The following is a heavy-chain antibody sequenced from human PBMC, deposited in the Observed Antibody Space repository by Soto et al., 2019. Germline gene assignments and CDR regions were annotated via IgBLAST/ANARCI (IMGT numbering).Heavy chain of an antibody. CDR2: IWYDGSNK. CDR3: ARLGVTTEYGMDV. CDR1: GFTFSSYG. Sequence: PGGSLRLSCAASGFTFSSYGMHWVSQAPGKGLEWVAVIWYDGSNKYYADSVKGRFTISRDNSKNTLYLQMNSLRAEDTAVYYCARLGVTTEYGMDVWGQGTTVTVSS. V-gene: IGHV3-33*01. D-gene: IGHD4-4*01. J-gene: IGHJ6*02.